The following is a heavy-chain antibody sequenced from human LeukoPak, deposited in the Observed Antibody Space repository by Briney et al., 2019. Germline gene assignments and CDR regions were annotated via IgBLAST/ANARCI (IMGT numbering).Heavy chain of an antibody. CDR2: INWNGGST. D-gene: IGHD4-17*01. V-gene: IGHV3-20*04. J-gene: IGHJ4*02. Sequence: GGSLRLSCAASGFTFDDYGMSWVRQAPGKGLEWVSGINWNGGSTGYADSVKGRFTISRDNAKNSLYLQMNSLRAEDTALYYCARERALMTTVTYFAYWNQGTLVTVSS. CDR3: ARERALMTTVTYFAY. CDR1: GFTFDDYG.